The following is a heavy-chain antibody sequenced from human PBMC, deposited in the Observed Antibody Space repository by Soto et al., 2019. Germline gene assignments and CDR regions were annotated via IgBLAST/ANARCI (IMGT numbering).Heavy chain of an antibody. Sequence: QVQLQESGPGLVKPSQTLSLTCTVSGGSINTGGYYWGWIRHLPGEGLEWIGHIFYTGTAYYNPSLRSRVTVSIATSANQFSLHMYSVTAADTAMYYCARRLDDTPETFFNGFDPWGQGILVTVSS. CDR3: ARRLDDTPETFFNGFDP. V-gene: IGHV4-31*03. D-gene: IGHD2-15*01. CDR1: GGSINTGGYY. J-gene: IGHJ5*02. CDR2: IFYTGTA.